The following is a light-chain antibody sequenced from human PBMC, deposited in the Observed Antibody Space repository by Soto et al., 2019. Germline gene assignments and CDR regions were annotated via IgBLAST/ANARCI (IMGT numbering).Light chain of an antibody. V-gene: IGKV1-5*01. CDR2: DGF. Sequence: DIQMTQSPSTLSASVGDRVTITCRASQSISRWLAWYQQKPGKAPNLLIHDGFSLESGVPSRFSGSGSGTEFTLTITSLQPDDCATYYCQQYHTSWTFGQGTRVEI. CDR3: QQYHTSWT. J-gene: IGKJ1*01. CDR1: QSISRW.